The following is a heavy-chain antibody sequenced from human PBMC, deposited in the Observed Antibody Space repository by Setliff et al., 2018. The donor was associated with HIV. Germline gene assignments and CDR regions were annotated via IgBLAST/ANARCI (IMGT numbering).Heavy chain of an antibody. Sequence: GASVKVSCKASGYTFTSYSISWVRQAPGQGLEWMGWINTYSGNTNYAQKLQGRVTMTTDTSTSTAYMELRSLRSDDTAVYYCARDLIPLQYYFDYRGRGTLVTVSS. CDR2: INTYSGNT. J-gene: IGHJ4*02. D-gene: IGHD4-4*01. V-gene: IGHV1-18*01. CDR1: GYTFTSYS. CDR3: ARDLIPLQYYFDY.